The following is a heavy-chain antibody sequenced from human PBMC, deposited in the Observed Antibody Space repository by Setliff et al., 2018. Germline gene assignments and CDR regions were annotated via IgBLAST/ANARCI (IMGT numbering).Heavy chain of an antibody. CDR1: GGSINSYY. J-gene: IGHJ6*02. CDR3: ARAGLGCCSSTSCPYYYYYGMDV. V-gene: IGHV4-59*01. D-gene: IGHD2-2*01. Sequence: SETLSLTCTVSGGSINSYYWTWIRQPPGKGLELIGYIYYTGSADYNPSLKSRVTISVDTSRYQFSLKLSSVTAADTAVYYCARAGLGCCSSTSCPYYYYYGMDVWGQGTTVTVSS. CDR2: IYYTGSA.